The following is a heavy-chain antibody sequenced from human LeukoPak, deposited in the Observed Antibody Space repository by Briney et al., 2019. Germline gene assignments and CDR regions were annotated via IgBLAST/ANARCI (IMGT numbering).Heavy chain of an antibody. CDR1: GFTFTSYW. Sequence: GGSLRLSCAASGFTFTSYWMSWVRQAPGKGLEWVANIKQDGSEKYYVDSVKGRFIISRDNAKNSLYLQMNSLRVEDTAVYYCARDGYSGYEPFDCWGQGTLVTVPS. J-gene: IGHJ4*02. CDR3: ARDGYSGYEPFDC. V-gene: IGHV3-7*03. CDR2: IKQDGSEK. D-gene: IGHD5-12*01.